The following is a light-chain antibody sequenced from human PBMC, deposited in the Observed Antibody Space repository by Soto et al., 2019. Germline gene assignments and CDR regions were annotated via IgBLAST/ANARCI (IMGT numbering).Light chain of an antibody. CDR3: ASRDDSLNGLL. J-gene: IGLJ1*01. V-gene: IGLV1-44*01. CDR2: DNN. Sequence: QLVLTQPPSASGTPGQRVTISCSGSSSNIGINAVNWYQQLPGTAPKLLMYDNNQRPSGVPDRVSGSKSGTSASLAISGLQSEDEADYYCASRDDSLNGLLFGTGTKLTVL. CDR1: SSNIGINA.